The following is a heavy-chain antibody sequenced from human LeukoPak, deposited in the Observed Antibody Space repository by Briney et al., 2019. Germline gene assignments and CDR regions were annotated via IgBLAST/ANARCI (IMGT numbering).Heavy chain of an antibody. Sequence: ASVKASCKASGYTFTSYDINWLRQATGQGLEWMGWMNPNSGNTGYAQKFQGRVTMTRNTSISTAYMELSSLRSEDTAVYYCARDVLRYYYYYGMDVWGQGTTVTVSS. CDR3: ARDVLRYYYYYGMDV. J-gene: IGHJ6*02. V-gene: IGHV1-8*01. CDR1: GYTFTSYD. CDR2: MNPNSGNT. D-gene: IGHD3-9*01.